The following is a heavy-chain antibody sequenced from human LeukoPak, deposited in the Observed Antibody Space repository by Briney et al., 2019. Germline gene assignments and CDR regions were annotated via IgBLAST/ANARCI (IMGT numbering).Heavy chain of an antibody. D-gene: IGHD2-2*01. V-gene: IGHV3-23*01. CDR3: AKGPKIPAPTYYFDY. CDR1: GFTFSSYA. CDR2: ISGSGGNT. J-gene: IGHJ4*02. Sequence: GGSLRLSCAASGFTFSSYAMGWVRPAPGKGLEWISAISGSGGNTYYAASVKGRFTLSRDNSKNTLFLQMNSLRAEDTAVYYCAKGPKIPAPTYYFDYWGQGTLVTVSS.